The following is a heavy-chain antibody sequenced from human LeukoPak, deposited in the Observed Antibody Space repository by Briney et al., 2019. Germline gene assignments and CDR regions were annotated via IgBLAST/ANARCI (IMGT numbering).Heavy chain of an antibody. V-gene: IGHV4-39*01. D-gene: IGHD1-26*01. CDR1: GGSFSSRNHY. CDR3: ARQVGATTLIDH. J-gene: IGHJ4*02. Sequence: SETLSLTCTLSGGSFSSRNHYWGWIRQPPGKGLEWIGSIYVIGTNYYNPSLQSRVTLSVDTSKNQVSLKLTYVPAADTALYYCARQVGATTLIDHWGQGTLVTVSS. CDR2: IYVIGTN.